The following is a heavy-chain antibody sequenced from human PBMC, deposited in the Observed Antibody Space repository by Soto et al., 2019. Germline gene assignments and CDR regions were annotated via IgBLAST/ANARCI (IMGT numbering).Heavy chain of an antibody. CDR3: ARDSDYDTSGNLPPDF. V-gene: IGHV3-33*01. CDR1: GLTFRTYL. D-gene: IGHD3-22*01. CDR2: IWFDGRND. J-gene: IGHJ4*02. Sequence: GGALRLSCVASGLTFRTYLLHLGRQAPGKGLGWGALIWFDGRNDYYVESGKGRFTASRDNSKNTLYLQMNSLRAEDRAVYYCARDSDYDTSGNLPPDFWGQGTVVTVSS.